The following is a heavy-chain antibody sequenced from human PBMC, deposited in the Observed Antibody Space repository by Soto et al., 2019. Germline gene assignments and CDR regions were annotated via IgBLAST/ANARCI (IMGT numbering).Heavy chain of an antibody. J-gene: IGHJ4*02. CDR3: ARATLSIAARHSYYFDY. Sequence: SETLSLTCTVSGGSISSYYWSWIRQPPGKGLEWIGYIYYSGSTNYNPSLKSRVTISVDTSKNQFSLKLSSVTAADTAVYYCARATLSIAARHSYYFDYWGQGTLVTVSS. V-gene: IGHV4-59*01. CDR1: GGSISSYY. D-gene: IGHD6-6*01. CDR2: IYYSGST.